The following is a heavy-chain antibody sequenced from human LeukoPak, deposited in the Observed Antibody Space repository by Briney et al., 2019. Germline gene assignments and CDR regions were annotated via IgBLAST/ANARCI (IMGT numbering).Heavy chain of an antibody. Sequence: ASVKVSCKASGYTFTSYGISWVRQAPGQGLEWVGWISAYNGNANYAQKLQGRVTMTTDTSTSIVYMELRSLRSDDTAVYYCARDRDYYYGSGSCGYWGQGTLVTVSS. J-gene: IGHJ4*02. CDR1: GYTFTSYG. D-gene: IGHD3-10*01. CDR2: ISAYNGNA. CDR3: ARDRDYYYGSGSCGY. V-gene: IGHV1-18*01.